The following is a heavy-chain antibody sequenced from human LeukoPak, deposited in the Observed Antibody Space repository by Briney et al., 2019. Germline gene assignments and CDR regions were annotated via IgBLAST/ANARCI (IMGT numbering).Heavy chain of an antibody. D-gene: IGHD3-22*01. CDR1: GFTFSRYG. J-gene: IGHJ4*02. CDR2: ISSSSSYI. V-gene: IGHV3-21*01. Sequence: PGGSLRLSCAASGFTFSRYGMHWVRQAPGKGLEWVSSISSSSSYIYYADSVKGRFTISRDNAKNSLYLQMNSLRAEDTAVYYCARGSRHYYDSSGYYYFDYWGQGTLVTVSS. CDR3: ARGSRHYYDSSGYYYFDY.